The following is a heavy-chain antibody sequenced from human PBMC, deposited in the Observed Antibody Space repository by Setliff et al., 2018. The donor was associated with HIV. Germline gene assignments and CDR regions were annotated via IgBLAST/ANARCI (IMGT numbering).Heavy chain of an antibody. D-gene: IGHD3-16*01. V-gene: IGHV4-59*01. CDR2: IYFNGMT. J-gene: IGHJ4*02. CDR1: NGSIGSFY. Sequence: TLSLTCTVSNGSIGSFYWTWIRQPPGKELEWIGYIYFNGMTKYSPSLKSRVSMSVDTSKSQFSLKLTSVTAADTAVYYCARANNDYLYLDYWGQGALVTVSS. CDR3: ARANNDYLYLDY.